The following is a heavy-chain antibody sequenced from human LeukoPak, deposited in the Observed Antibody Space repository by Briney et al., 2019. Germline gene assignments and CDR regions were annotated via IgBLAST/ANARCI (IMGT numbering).Heavy chain of an antibody. D-gene: IGHD2-21*02. CDR1: GYTFTSYD. CDR2: MNPNSGNT. J-gene: IGHJ4*02. Sequence: ASVKVSCKASGYTFTSYDINWVRQATGQGLEWMGWMNPNSGNTGYAQKFQGRVTMTRNTSISTAYMELSSLRSEDTAVYYCARYYLAYCGGDCYPYYFDYWGQGTLVTVSS. CDR3: ARYYLAYCGGDCYPYYFDY. V-gene: IGHV1-8*01.